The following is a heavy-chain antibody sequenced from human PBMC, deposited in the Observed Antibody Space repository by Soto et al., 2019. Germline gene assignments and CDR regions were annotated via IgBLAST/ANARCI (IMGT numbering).Heavy chain of an antibody. D-gene: IGHD6-13*01. Sequence: PGGSLRLSCAASGFTFSSYAMHWVRQAPGKGLEWVAVISYDGSNKYYADSVKGRFTISRDNSKNTLYLQMNSLRAEDTAVYYCARDRGIAAAGTGYYYYYGMDVWGQGTTVTV. CDR3: ARDRGIAAAGTGYYYYYGMDV. CDR2: ISYDGSNK. J-gene: IGHJ6*02. CDR1: GFTFSSYA. V-gene: IGHV3-30-3*01.